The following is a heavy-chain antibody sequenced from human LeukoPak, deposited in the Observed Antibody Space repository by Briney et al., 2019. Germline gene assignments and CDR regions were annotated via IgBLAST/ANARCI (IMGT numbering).Heavy chain of an antibody. V-gene: IGHV4-39*01. J-gene: IGHJ5*02. CDR2: IYYSGST. Sequence: PSETLSLTCTVSGGSISSSSYYWGWIRQPPGKGLEWIGTIYYSGSTYYNPSLKSRVTISVDTSKNQFSLKLSSVTAADTAVYYCARAGKKYSSSLYSNWFDPWGQGTLVTVSS. CDR1: GGSISSSSYY. CDR3: ARAGKKYSSSLYSNWFDP. D-gene: IGHD6-6*01.